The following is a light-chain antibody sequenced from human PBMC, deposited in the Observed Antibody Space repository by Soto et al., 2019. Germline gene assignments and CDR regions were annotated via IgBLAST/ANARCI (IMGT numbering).Light chain of an antibody. CDR3: QQYSSWPRT. Sequence: ETVLTQSPDIMYLSPGERATLSCRASQSVMYNLAWYQQKPGQAPRLLVYGATTRATDAPPRFRGSGSGTEFSLTISSLQPEDFATYYCQQYSSWPRTFGQGSKVEIK. V-gene: IGKV3-15*01. CDR2: GAT. CDR1: QSVMYN. J-gene: IGKJ1*01.